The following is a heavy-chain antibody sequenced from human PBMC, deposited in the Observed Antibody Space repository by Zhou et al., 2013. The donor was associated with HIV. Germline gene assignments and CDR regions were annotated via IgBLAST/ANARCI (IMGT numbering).Heavy chain of an antibody. V-gene: IGHV1-69*04. Sequence: QVQLVQSGAEVKKPGSSVKVSCKASGGAFSRYAVSWVRQAPGQGLEWMGRIMPIFGVTDYAQKFKGRVTITADKSTSTAYMELTTLGSGDTAVYYCASSITGTTIDYWGQGTLVTVSS. D-gene: IGHD1-20*01. CDR2: IMPIFGVT. J-gene: IGHJ4*02. CDR1: GGAFSRYA. CDR3: ASSITGTTIDY.